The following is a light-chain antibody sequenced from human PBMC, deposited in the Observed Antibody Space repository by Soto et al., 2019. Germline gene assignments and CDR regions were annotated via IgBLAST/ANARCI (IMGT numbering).Light chain of an antibody. V-gene: IGLV2-14*01. CDR3: SSYTSSSTRV. CDR2: EVS. J-gene: IGLJ3*02. Sequence: QSVLTQPASVSGSPGQSSTISCTGTSSDVGGYNYVSWYQQHPGKAPKLMISEVSNRPSGVSNRFSGSKSGNTASLTISGLQDEDEADYYCSSYTSSSTRVFGGGTKLTVL. CDR1: SSDVGGYNY.